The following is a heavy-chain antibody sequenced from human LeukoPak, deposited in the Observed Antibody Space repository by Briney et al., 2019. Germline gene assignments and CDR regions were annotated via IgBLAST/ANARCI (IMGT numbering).Heavy chain of an antibody. CDR2: VFHTGST. D-gene: IGHD6-19*01. J-gene: IGHJ3*01. V-gene: IGHV4-59*01. Sequence: SETLSLTCIVSGASMRTYYWSWIRQPPGKGLEWIGYVFHTGSTYYNPSLKGRVTMSLDTSRNQVSLKLTSVTAADTAFYYCARKGQVAGTWHVFDVWGQGTMVTVSS. CDR1: GASMRTYY. CDR3: ARKGQVAGTWHVFDV.